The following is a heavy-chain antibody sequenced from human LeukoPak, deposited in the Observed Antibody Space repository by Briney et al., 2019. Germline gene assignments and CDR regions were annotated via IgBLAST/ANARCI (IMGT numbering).Heavy chain of an antibody. CDR1: GGSISSSSHY. J-gene: IGHJ4*02. CDR3: ARGRPYSGGYHLDY. D-gene: IGHD1-26*01. V-gene: IGHV4-39*01. CDR2: IYYSGSI. Sequence: SETLSLTCTVSGGSISSSSHYWAWIRQPPGKGLEWIGSIYYSGSIYYKPSLKSRVTISVDTSKSQFSLKLNSVTAADTAVYYCARGRPYSGGYHLDYWGQGTLVTVSA.